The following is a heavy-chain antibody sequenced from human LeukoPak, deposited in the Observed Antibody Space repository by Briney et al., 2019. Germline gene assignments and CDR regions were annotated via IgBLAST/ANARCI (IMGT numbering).Heavy chain of an antibody. Sequence: SETLSLTCTVSGGSISSYYWSWIRQPPGKGLEWIGYVYYTGSTNYNPSLNSRVTMSIDTSKNQFSLRLNSVTPEDTAVYYCARGPGGAGASDWYFGLWGRGTLVTVSS. CDR2: VYYTGST. CDR1: GGSISSYY. J-gene: IGHJ2*01. CDR3: ARGPGGAGASDWYFGL. D-gene: IGHD6-19*01. V-gene: IGHV4-59*12.